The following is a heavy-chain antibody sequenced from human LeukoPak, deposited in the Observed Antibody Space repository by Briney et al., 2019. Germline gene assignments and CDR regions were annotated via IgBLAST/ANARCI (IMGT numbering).Heavy chain of an antibody. V-gene: IGHV3-23*01. Sequence: GGSLRLSCVASGFIFSRYKMNWVRQAPGKGLEWVSSISGSGGGTYYADSVKGRFTISRDNSKNTLFLQMNSLRPEDTAVYYCAKEALGYCSTTTCYWFDYWGQGTLVTVSS. CDR1: GFIFSRYK. J-gene: IGHJ4*02. CDR3: AKEALGYCSTTTCYWFDY. D-gene: IGHD2-2*01. CDR2: ISGSGGGT.